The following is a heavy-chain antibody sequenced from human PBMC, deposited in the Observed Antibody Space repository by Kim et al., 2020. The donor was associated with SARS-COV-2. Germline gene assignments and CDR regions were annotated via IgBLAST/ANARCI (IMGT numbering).Heavy chain of an antibody. D-gene: IGHD6-13*01. Sequence: SVKGRFTISRDNAKISLYLQMNSLRAEDTALYYCAKGTFGIAAAGSYFDYWGQGTLVTVSS. V-gene: IGHV3-9*01. J-gene: IGHJ4*02. CDR3: AKGTFGIAAAGSYFDY.